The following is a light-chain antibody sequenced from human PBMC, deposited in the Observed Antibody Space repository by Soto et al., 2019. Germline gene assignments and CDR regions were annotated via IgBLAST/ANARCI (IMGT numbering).Light chain of an antibody. CDR3: QQGLTTPRT. Sequence: DIQMTQFPSSLSASVGDRVTITCRASQTISTCLNWYQQKAGTAPKLLIYGASDLESGIPSRFSGSGSGTYFTLTISSLQPEDFAIYYCQQGLTTPRTFGQGTRVEI. J-gene: IGKJ1*01. V-gene: IGKV1-39*01. CDR2: GAS. CDR1: QTISTC.